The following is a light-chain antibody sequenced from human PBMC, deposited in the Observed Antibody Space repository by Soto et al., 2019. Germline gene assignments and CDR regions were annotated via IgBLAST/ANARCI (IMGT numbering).Light chain of an antibody. CDR3: QQRSNWPPLT. V-gene: IGKV3-11*01. CDR1: QSVSSY. CDR2: DAS. Sequence: EIVLTQSRATLSLSPGERATLSCRASQSVSSYLAWYQQKPGQAPRLLIYDASNRATGIPARFSGSGSGTDFTLTISSLEPEDFAVYYCQQRSNWPPLTFGQGTRLEIK. J-gene: IGKJ5*01.